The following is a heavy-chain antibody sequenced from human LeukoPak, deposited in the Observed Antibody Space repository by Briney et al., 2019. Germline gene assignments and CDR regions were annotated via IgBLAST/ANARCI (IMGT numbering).Heavy chain of an antibody. Sequence: QPGGSLRLSCAASGFTVSTYWMHWVRQAPGKGLVWVSRINSDGSSTSYADSVKGRFTISRDNAKNTLYLEMNSPRAEDTAVFYCARPRQCYSTTSCANHFDYWGQGTLVTVSS. CDR1: GFTVSTYW. D-gene: IGHD2-2*01. CDR2: INSDGSST. CDR3: ARPRQCYSTTSCANHFDY. V-gene: IGHV3-74*01. J-gene: IGHJ4*02.